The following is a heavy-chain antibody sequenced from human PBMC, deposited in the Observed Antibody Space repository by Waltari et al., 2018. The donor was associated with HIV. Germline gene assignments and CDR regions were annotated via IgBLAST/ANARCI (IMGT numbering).Heavy chain of an antibody. J-gene: IGHJ3*02. V-gene: IGHV4-61*02. CDR2: IYTSGST. CDR1: AGSISSGSYY. Sequence: QVQLQESGPGLVKPSQTLSLTCTVSAGSISSGSYYWSWIRQPAGKGLEWIGRIYTSGSTNYNPSLKSRVTISVDTSKNQFSLKVSSVTAADTAVYYCARDQTGDGYNYLFALDTWGQGTMVTVSS. D-gene: IGHD5-12*01. CDR3: ARDQTGDGYNYLFALDT.